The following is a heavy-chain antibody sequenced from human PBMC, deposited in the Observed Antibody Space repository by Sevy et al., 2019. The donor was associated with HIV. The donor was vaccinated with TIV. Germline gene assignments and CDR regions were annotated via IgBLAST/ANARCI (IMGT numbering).Heavy chain of an antibody. J-gene: IGHJ4*02. CDR1: GYTFSNYG. CDR3: ARGDISGWSDY. Sequence: ASVKVSCTASGYTFSNYGISWVRQAPGQRLEWMGCIIANNGITNSAQNLQDRVTMTTDTSTSTDYMELKSLRPDDTAVCYCARGDISGWSDYWGQGTLVTVSS. V-gene: IGHV1-18*01. D-gene: IGHD6-19*01. CDR2: IIANNGIT.